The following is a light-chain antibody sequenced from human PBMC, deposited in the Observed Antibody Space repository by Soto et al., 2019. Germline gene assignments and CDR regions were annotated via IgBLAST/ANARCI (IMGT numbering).Light chain of an antibody. Sequence: AIRMTQSTSSFSASTGDRVTITCRASQGISSYLAWYQQKPGKAPKLLIYAASTLQSGVPSRFSGSGSGTDFTLTISCLQSEDFATYYCQQYYSYPRTCGQGTKVEIK. V-gene: IGKV1-8*01. CDR2: AAS. CDR3: QQYYSYPRT. J-gene: IGKJ1*01. CDR1: QGISSY.